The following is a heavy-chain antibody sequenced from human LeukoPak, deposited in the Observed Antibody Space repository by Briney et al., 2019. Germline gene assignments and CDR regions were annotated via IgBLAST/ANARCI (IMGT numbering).Heavy chain of an antibody. Sequence: SETLSLTCAVYGGSFSGYYWSWIRQPPGKGLEWIGEINHSGSTNYNPSLKSRVTISVDTSKNQFSLKLGSVTAADTAVYYCARGPRSSRFDYWGQGTLVTVSS. J-gene: IGHJ4*02. D-gene: IGHD2-15*01. CDR2: INHSGST. CDR1: GGSFSGYY. V-gene: IGHV4-34*01. CDR3: ARGPRSSRFDY.